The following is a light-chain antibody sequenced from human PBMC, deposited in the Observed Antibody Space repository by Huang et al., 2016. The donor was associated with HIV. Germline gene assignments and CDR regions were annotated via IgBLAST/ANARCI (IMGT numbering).Light chain of an antibody. CDR1: QPLIDS. V-gene: IGKV3-11*01. J-gene: IGKJ5*01. CDR2: DSS. Sequence: EIVLTPSPVTLSLSPGARATHSCRARQPLIDSLAWYQHKPGQAPRLLSYDSSSRAADIPARYSGDGSGTDFLHTISILEPEVFAVYCCQQRSILITFGQGTRLEIK. CDR3: QQRSILIT.